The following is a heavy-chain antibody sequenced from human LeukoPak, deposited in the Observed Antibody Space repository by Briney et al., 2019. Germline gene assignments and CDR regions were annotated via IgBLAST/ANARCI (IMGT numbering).Heavy chain of an antibody. V-gene: IGHV4-39*01. CDR2: IYYSRNT. Sequence: EPSETLSLTCTVSGGSISSSSYYWGWIRQPPGKGLEWIGNIYYSRNTYYNPSLKGRVTISEDTSKNQVSLKLSSVTAADTAVYYCARQGLGATKFAFDIWGQGTMVTVSS. CDR3: ARQGLGATKFAFDI. D-gene: IGHD1-26*01. J-gene: IGHJ3*02. CDR1: GGSISSSSYY.